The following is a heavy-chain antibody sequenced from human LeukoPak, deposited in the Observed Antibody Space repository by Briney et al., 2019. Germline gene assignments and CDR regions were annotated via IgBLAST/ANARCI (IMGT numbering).Heavy chain of an antibody. V-gene: IGHV3-23*01. CDR1: GFTFSSYA. CDR3: AKFNGYSHPGFDY. J-gene: IGHJ4*02. D-gene: IGHD5-18*01. Sequence: GGPLRLSCAASGFTFSSYAMSWVRQAPGKGLEWVSANSGSGGSTYYADSVKGRFTISRDNSKNTLYLQMNSLRAEDTAVYYCAKFNGYSHPGFDYWGQGTLVTVSS. CDR2: NSGSGGST.